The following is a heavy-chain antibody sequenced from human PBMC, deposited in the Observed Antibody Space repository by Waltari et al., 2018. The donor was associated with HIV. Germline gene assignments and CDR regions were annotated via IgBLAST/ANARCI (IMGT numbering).Heavy chain of an antibody. Sequence: EEKLLESGGGLVQPGESLRLSCVASGFNSLNFAMSWVRQAPGTWREWVSSISGTGGSTFYVDSVKGQFTIFRDKPKNTLYLQMNSLRVEDTAVYFCAKDINGADPLNAFDMWGQGTMVTVSS. CDR3: AKDINGADPLNAFDM. D-gene: IGHD2-8*01. V-gene: IGHV3-23*01. CDR1: GFNSLNFA. J-gene: IGHJ3*02. CDR2: ISGTGGST.